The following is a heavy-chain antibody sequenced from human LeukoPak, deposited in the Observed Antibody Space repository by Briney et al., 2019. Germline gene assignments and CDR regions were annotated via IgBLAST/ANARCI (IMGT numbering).Heavy chain of an antibody. CDR3: ARDDYGDYRYFQH. CDR2: ISYDGSNK. V-gene: IGHV3-30-3*01. J-gene: IGHJ1*01. D-gene: IGHD4-17*01. Sequence: PGGSLRLSCAASGFTFSSYAMHWVHQAPGKGLEWVAVISYDGSNKYYADSVKGRFTISRDNSKNTLYLQMNSLRAEDTAVYYCARDDYGDYRYFQHWGQGTLVTVSS. CDR1: GFTFSSYA.